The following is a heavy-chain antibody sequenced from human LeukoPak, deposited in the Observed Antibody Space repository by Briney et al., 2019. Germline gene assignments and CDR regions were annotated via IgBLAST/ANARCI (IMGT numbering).Heavy chain of an antibody. CDR1: GFTFGDDA. Sequence: GGPLRLSCTPSGFTFGDDAWIWFRQAPGKAREGICFIRKKGYGETTDYAASVRGRFTISRDDAKSIAYLQMNSLKTEDTALYYCSRGLHDYGDSNYYFDQWGRGTLVTVSS. V-gene: IGHV3-49*03. CDR2: IRKKGYGETT. CDR3: SRGLHDYGDSNYYFDQ. D-gene: IGHD4-17*01. J-gene: IGHJ4*02.